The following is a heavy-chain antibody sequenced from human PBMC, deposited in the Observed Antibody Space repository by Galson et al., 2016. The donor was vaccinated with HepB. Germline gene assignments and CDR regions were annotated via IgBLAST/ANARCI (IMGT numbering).Heavy chain of an antibody. CDR1: GGSIISGSNY. Sequence: TLSLTCTVSGGSIISGSNYWSWIRQPAGKGLEWIGRVHTSGSTNYTPSLRSRVTLSVDTSKNHFALKLTSVTAADTAVYYCAREIEGYTPGLGPVWSYFDYWGQEIVATVSS. CDR2: VHTSGST. CDR3: AREIEGYTPGLGPVWSYFDY. J-gene: IGHJ4*02. D-gene: IGHD3-3*01. V-gene: IGHV4-61*02.